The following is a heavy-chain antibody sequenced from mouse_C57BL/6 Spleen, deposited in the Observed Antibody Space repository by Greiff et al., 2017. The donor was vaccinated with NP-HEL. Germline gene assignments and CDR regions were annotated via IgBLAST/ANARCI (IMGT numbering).Heavy chain of an antibody. V-gene: IGHV14-4*01. J-gene: IGHJ4*01. D-gene: IGHD1-1*01. CDR2: IDPENGDT. CDR1: GFNIKDDY. CDR3: TTPPALTTGYAMDY. Sequence: VQLQQSGAELVRPGASVKLSCTASGFNIKDDYMHWVKQRPEQGLEWIGWIDPENGDTEYASKFQGKATITADTSSNTAYLQRSSQASEDTAVYYSTTPPALTTGYAMDYWGQGTSVTVAS.